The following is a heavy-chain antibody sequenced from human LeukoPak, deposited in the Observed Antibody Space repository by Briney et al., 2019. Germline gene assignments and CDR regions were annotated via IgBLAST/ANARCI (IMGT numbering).Heavy chain of an antibody. J-gene: IGHJ4*02. V-gene: IGHV3-23*01. D-gene: IGHD5-18*01. CDR1: GFTFGKYW. CDR3: AKDRGALVDTGTLNY. CDR2: ISGSGDRT. Sequence: GGSLRLSCVASGFTFGKYWMSWVRQAPGKGLEWVSGISGSGDRTSYADSVKGRFTISRDNSKNALYLQMNGLRVEDTAVYYCAKDRGALVDTGTLNYWGRGNLVTVSS.